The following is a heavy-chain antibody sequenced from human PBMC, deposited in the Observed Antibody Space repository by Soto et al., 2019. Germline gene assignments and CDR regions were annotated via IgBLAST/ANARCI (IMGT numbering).Heavy chain of an antibody. CDR2: VYSGGTT. V-gene: IGHV3-53*01. CDR3: ARQAARNYIDS. J-gene: IGHJ4*02. Sequence: PGGSLRLSCVASGFAVSNNYMNWVRQAPGKGLEWVSVVYSGGTTYYADSVRGRFTISRDNAENSVYLQTDSLRADDTAVYYCARQAARNYIDSWGQGNSVTVSS. CDR1: GFAVSNNY. D-gene: IGHD6-6*01.